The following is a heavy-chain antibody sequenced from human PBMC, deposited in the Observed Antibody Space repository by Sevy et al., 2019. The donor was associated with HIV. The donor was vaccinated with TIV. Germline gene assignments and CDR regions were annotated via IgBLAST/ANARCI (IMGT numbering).Heavy chain of an antibody. Sequence: ESLKISCAASGFTVSSSYMTWVRQPPGKGLEWVSVIYSGGSTYYADSVKGRFTISRDNSKNTRYLQMNNLRADDTAVYYCARGRGVFGAVAINWFDPWGQGALVTVSS. V-gene: IGHV3-53*01. CDR2: IYSGGST. CDR1: GFTVSSSY. D-gene: IGHD3-3*01. J-gene: IGHJ5*02. CDR3: ARGRGVFGAVAINWFDP.